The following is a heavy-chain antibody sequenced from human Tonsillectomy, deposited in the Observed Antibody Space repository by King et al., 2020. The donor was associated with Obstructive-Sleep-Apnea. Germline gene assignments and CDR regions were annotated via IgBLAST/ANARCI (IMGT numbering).Heavy chain of an antibody. V-gene: IGHV4-59*01. CDR3: AREEDYADDGGFDF. CDR1: GASISSFY. Sequence: QLQESGPVLLKPSETLSLTCTVSGASISSFYWTWIRQPPGKELEWIGYIYNGGRTNYNPSLKSRVTMSVDTSKNQFSLNLSSVTAADTAIYYCAREEDYADDGGFDFWGQGTLVTVSS. CDR2: IYNGGRT. D-gene: IGHD3-16*01. J-gene: IGHJ4*02.